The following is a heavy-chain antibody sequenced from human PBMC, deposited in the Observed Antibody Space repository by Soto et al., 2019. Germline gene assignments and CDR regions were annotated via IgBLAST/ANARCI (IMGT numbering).Heavy chain of an antibody. V-gene: IGHV3-33*01. Sequence: QVQLVESGGGVVQPGRSLRLSCAASGFTFSSYGMHWVRQAPGQGLEWVAVIWYDGSNKYYADSVKGRFTISRDNSKNTLYLQMNSLKAEDTAVYYCARDQTGPYFDLWGQGTLVTVSS. D-gene: IGHD3-9*01. CDR1: GFTFSSYG. CDR3: ARDQTGPYFDL. CDR2: IWYDGSNK. J-gene: IGHJ4*02.